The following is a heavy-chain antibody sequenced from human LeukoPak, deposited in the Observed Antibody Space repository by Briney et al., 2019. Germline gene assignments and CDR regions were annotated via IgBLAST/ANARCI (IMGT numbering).Heavy chain of an antibody. CDR3: ARGGEYSSSSLWY. CDR2: ISSNGGNT. D-gene: IGHD6-6*01. CDR1: GFTFSSYA. J-gene: IGHJ4*02. V-gene: IGHV3-64*01. Sequence: PGRSLRLSCAASGFTFSSYAMHWVRQAPGKGLEYVSAISSNGGNTYYANSVKGRFTISRDNSKNTLYLQMGSLRAEDMAVYYCARGGEYSSSSLWYWGQGTLVTVSS.